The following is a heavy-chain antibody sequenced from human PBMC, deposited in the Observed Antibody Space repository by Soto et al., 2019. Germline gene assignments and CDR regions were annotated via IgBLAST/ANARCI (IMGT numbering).Heavy chain of an antibody. Sequence: QVQLVESGGGVVQPGRSLRLSCAASGFTCSSYGMHLVRQAPGKGLEWVAVIWYDGSNKYYADSVKGRFTISSDNSKNTLYLQMNSLRAEDTAVYYCARSWIQLWSDYWGQGPLVTVSS. J-gene: IGHJ4*02. CDR3: ARSWIQLWSDY. CDR1: GFTCSSYG. D-gene: IGHD5-18*01. CDR2: IWYDGSNK. V-gene: IGHV3-33*01.